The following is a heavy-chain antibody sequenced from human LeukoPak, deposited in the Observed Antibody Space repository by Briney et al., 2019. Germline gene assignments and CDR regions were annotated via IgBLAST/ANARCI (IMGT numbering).Heavy chain of an antibody. Sequence: AGSLRLFCAASGFTFSSSYMSWVRQPPGRGLEWVSLIDSGGNTFYADSVKGRFTISRDNSKNTLYLQMNSLRAEDTAVYYCARDQGSGYGGALGYWGQGTLVTVSS. CDR3: ARDQGSGYGGALGY. CDR1: GFTFSSSY. D-gene: IGHD5-12*01. V-gene: IGHV3-53*01. J-gene: IGHJ4*02. CDR2: IDSGGNT.